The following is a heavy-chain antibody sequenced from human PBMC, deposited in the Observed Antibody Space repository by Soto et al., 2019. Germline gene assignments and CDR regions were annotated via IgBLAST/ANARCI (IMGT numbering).Heavy chain of an antibody. CDR1: GYTFTSYG. D-gene: IGHD4-4*01. CDR2: ISAYNGNT. V-gene: IGHV1-18*01. Sequence: ASVKVSCKASGYTFTSYGISWVRQAPGQGLEWMGWISAYNGNTNYAQKVQGRVTMTTDTSTSTAYMELRSLRSDDTAVYYCTRQDDYSTEEAFDYWGQGTLVTVSS. CDR3: TRQDDYSTEEAFDY. J-gene: IGHJ4*02.